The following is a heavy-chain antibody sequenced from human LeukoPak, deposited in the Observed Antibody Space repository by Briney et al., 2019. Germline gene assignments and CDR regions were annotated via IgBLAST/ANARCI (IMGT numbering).Heavy chain of an antibody. V-gene: IGHV4-39*01. CDR2: IYYSGST. Sequence: SETLSLTCTVSGGSISSSSYYWGWIRQPPGKGLEWIGSIYYSGSTYYNPSLKSRVTISVDTSKNQFSLKLSSVTAADTAVYYCARHPMVRGIIDGMDVWGQGTTVTVSS. D-gene: IGHD3-10*01. CDR3: ARHPMVRGIIDGMDV. CDR1: GGSISSSSYY. J-gene: IGHJ6*02.